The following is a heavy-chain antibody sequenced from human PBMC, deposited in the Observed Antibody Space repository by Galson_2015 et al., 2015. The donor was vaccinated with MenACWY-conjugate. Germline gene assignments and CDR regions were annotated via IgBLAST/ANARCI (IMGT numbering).Heavy chain of an antibody. Sequence: SVKVSCKASGGTFSSHAISWVRQAPGQGLEWMGGIIPIFGTANYAQKFQGRVTITADKSTSTAYMELSSLRSDDTAVYYCAREGGNPFGYMDVWGKGTTVTVSS. D-gene: IGHD3-16*01. CDR3: AREGGNPFGYMDV. V-gene: IGHV1-69*06. CDR2: IIPIFGTA. CDR1: GGTFSSHA. J-gene: IGHJ6*03.